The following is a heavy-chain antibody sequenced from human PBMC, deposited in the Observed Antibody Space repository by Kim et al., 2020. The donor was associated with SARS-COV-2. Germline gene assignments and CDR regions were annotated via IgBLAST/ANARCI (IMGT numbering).Heavy chain of an antibody. J-gene: IGHJ6*02. CDR1: GFTFSSYG. Sequence: GGSLRLSCAASGFTFSSYGMHWVRQAPGKGLEWVAVIWYDGSNKYYADSVKGRFTISRDNSKNTLYLQMNSLRAEDTAVYYCARIFDSSGWSYYYYGMDVWGQGTTVTVSS. CDR3: ARIFDSSGWSYYYYGMDV. D-gene: IGHD6-19*01. CDR2: IWYDGSNK. V-gene: IGHV3-33*01.